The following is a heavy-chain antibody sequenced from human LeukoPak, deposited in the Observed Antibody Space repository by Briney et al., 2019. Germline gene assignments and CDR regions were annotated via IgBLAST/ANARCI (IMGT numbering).Heavy chain of an antibody. CDR2: IIPIFGTA. CDR1: GGTFSSYA. V-gene: IGHV1-69*01. Sequence: ASVKVSCKASGGTFSSYAISWVRQAPGQGLEWMGGIIPIFGTANYAQKFQGRVTITADESTSTAYMELSSLRSEDAAVYYCARGPHYYGSGSPYYYYYMDVWGKGTTVTVSS. J-gene: IGHJ6*03. CDR3: ARGPHYYGSGSPYYYYYMDV. D-gene: IGHD3-10*01.